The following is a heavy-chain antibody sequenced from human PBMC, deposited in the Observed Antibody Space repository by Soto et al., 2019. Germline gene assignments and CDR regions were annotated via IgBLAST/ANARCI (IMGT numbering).Heavy chain of an antibody. J-gene: IGHJ6*02. Sequence: TXYLTCTVTGGSMTSGDQYWTWIRHRPGEGLEWFGYINHRGSLYYNPSLKSRVSMSVDTSKNQFSLNLSSVTAADTAVYYCARELPQRQGRNMDVWGQGTTVTVSS. D-gene: IGHD1-1*01. CDR1: GGSMTSGDQY. V-gene: IGHV4-31*02. CDR3: ARELPQRQGRNMDV. CDR2: INHRGSL.